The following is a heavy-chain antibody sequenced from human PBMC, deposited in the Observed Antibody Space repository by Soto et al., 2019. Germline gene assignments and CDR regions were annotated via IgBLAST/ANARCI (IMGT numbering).Heavy chain of an antibody. CDR2: ARNKANSYTT. CDR3: VRVRAGSVGWFDP. CDR1: GFIFSNHY. D-gene: IGHD6-19*01. J-gene: IGHJ5*02. V-gene: IGHV3-72*01. Sequence: HPGGSLRLSCAASGFIFSNHYIDWVRQAPGKGLEWVGRARNKANSYTTEYAASVKGRFTISRDDSQNSVYLQMNSLKIEDTAMYYCVRVRAGSVGWFDPWGQGTLVTVSS.